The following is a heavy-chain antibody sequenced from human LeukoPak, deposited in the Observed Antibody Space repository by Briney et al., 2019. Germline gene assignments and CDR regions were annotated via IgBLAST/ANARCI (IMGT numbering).Heavy chain of an antibody. J-gene: IGHJ4*02. V-gene: IGHV1-69*13. CDR1: GGIFANYA. CDR3: AKGHDDFRQFDF. CDR2: IIPIFGSG. D-gene: IGHD3-3*01. Sequence: SVKVSCKASGGIFANYAISWVRKAPGQGLEWMGGIIPIFGSGHSAQKFQGRLTITADESTRTTYMELGSLRSEDTAVYYCAKGHDDFRQFDFWGQGTLVIVSS.